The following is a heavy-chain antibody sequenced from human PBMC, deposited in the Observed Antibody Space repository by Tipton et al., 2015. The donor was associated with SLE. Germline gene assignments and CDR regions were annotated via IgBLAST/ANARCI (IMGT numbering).Heavy chain of an antibody. CDR1: GFTFSSYS. Sequence: SLRLSCAASGFTFSSYSMNWVRQAPGKGLEWVSSISSSSSYIYYADSVKGRFTISRDNAKNSLFLQMNSLRAEDTAVYYCARAAPSSSGWYDYWGQGTLVTVSS. J-gene: IGHJ4*02. CDR3: ARAAPSSSGWYDY. D-gene: IGHD6-19*01. CDR2: ISSSSSYI. V-gene: IGHV3-21*01.